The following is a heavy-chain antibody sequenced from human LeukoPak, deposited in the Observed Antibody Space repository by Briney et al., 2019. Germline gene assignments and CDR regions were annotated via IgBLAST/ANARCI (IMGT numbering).Heavy chain of an antibody. CDR3: TRGLRLGYCSGGSCYYWFDP. CDR2: INHSGST. CDR1: GGSFSGYY. D-gene: IGHD2-15*01. J-gene: IGHJ5*02. V-gene: IGHV4-34*01. Sequence: SETLSLTCAVYGGSFSGYYWSWIRQPPGKGLEWIGEINHSGSTNYNPSLQSRATISADTSKNQFSLNLRSVIAADTAVYYCTRGLRLGYCSGGSCYYWFDPWGQGTRVTVSS.